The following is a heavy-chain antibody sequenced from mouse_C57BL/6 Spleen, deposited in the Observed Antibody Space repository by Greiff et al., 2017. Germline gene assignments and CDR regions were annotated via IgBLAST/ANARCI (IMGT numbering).Heavy chain of an antibody. V-gene: IGHV7-3*01. CDR1: GFTFTDYY. D-gene: IGHD2-1*01. Sequence: EVQRVESGGGLVQPGGSLSLSCAASGFTFTDYYMSWVRQPPGKALEWLGFIRNKANGYTTEYSASVKGRFTISRDNSQSILYLQMNALRAEDSATYYCARFFYGPQEAMDYWGQGTSVTVSS. CDR2: IRNKANGYTT. J-gene: IGHJ4*01. CDR3: ARFFYGPQEAMDY.